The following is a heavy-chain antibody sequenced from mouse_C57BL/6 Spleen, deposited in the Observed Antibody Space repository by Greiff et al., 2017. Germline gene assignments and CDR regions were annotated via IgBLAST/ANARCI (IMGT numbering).Heavy chain of an antibody. Sequence: QVQLQQPGAELVKPGASVKMSCKASGYTFTSYWITWVKQRPGQGLEWIGDIYPGSGSTNYNEKFKGKATLTVDTSSSTAYMQLSSLTAEDSAVYYCARKSSPAWFADWGQGTLVTVSA. CDR1: GYTFTSYW. J-gene: IGHJ3*01. D-gene: IGHD1-1*01. CDR3: ARKSSPAWFAD. CDR2: IYPGSGST. V-gene: IGHV1-55*01.